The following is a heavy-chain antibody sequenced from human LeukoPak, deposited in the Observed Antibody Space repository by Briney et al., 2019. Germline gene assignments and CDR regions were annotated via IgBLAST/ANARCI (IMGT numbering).Heavy chain of an antibody. J-gene: IGHJ5*02. D-gene: IGHD3-16*01. CDR1: GFTFSSYA. V-gene: IGHV3-23*01. CDR2: ISGSGDST. Sequence: GASLRLSCAASGFTFSSYAMTWVRQAPGKGLERVSTISGSGDSTYYADSVKGRFTISRDNSKNTLYLQMNSLRADDTAVYYCAKGEGLGLFDPWGQGTLVTVSS. CDR3: AKGEGLGLFDP.